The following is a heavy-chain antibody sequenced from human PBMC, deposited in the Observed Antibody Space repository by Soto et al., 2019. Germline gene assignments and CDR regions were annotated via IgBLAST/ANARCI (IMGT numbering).Heavy chain of an antibody. Sequence: SETLSLTCTFSCGSFKSGSYSWSCIRQPPGKGLEWIGYVYHTGRTSYNPSLKSRVSISMDTSKNQFSLNLDSVTAADTVVYFCARDFAYFDSWGQGTLVTVSS. CDR1: CGSFKSGSYS. V-gene: IGHV4-61*01. J-gene: IGHJ4*02. D-gene: IGHD3-3*01. CDR3: ARDFAYFDS. CDR2: VYHTGRT.